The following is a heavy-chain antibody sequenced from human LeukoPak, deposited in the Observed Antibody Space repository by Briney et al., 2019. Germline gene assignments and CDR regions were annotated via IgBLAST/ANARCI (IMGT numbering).Heavy chain of an antibody. D-gene: IGHD3-9*01. V-gene: IGHV1-2*02. CDR3: ARQDDIPLGAAPSD. CDR2: INPISGGT. CDR1: GYTFTGYY. J-gene: IGHJ4*02. Sequence: ASVKVSCKASGYTFTGYYMHWVRQAPGQGREWMGWINPISGGTNLAPKFQGRVTMTRDTSISTAYMELSRMRSDDTALYCCARQDDIPLGAAPSDCGQGTLVTVSS.